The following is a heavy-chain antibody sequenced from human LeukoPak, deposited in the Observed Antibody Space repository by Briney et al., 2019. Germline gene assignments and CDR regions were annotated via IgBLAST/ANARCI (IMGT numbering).Heavy chain of an antibody. V-gene: IGHV4-59*01. CDR1: GGSISSYY. CDR2: IYYSGST. J-gene: IGHJ5*02. CDR3: ARDMGVVVAAANWFDP. Sequence: SETLSLTCTVSGGSISSYYWNWIRQPPGKGLEWIGYIYYSGSTNYNPSLKSRVTISLDMSKNQFSLKLRSVTAADTAVYYCARDMGVVVAAANWFDPWGQGTLVSVSS. D-gene: IGHD2-15*01.